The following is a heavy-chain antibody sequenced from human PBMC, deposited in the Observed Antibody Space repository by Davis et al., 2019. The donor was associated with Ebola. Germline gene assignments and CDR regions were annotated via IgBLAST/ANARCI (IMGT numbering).Heavy chain of an antibody. CDR2: IYPGDSDT. CDR3: ARRVVATTYNWFDP. J-gene: IGHJ5*02. Sequence: GGSLRLSCKGSGYRFTSYWIGWVRQMPGKGLEWMGIIYPGDSDTRYSPSFQGQVTISADKSISTAYLQWSSLKASDTAMYYCARRVVATTYNWFDPWGQGTLVTVSS. CDR1: GYRFTSYW. V-gene: IGHV5-51*01. D-gene: IGHD5-12*01.